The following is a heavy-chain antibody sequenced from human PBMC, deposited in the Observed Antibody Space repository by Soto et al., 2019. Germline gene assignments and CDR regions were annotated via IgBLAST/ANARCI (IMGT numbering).Heavy chain of an antibody. V-gene: IGHV3-23*01. D-gene: IGHD3-10*01. Sequence: GGSLRLSCAASGFTFSRNGMHWVRQAPGKGLEWVAVISGSDGSTYYADSVKGRFTISRDNSKNTLYLQMNGLRAEDTAVYYCAKDPGAFGSGIYYTDYWGQGTLVTVSS. CDR3: AKDPGAFGSGIYYTDY. CDR2: ISGSDGST. J-gene: IGHJ4*02. CDR1: GFTFSRNG.